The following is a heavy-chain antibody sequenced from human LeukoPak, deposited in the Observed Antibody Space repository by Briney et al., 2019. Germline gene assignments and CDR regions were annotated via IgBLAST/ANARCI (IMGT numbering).Heavy chain of an antibody. V-gene: IGHV3-15*01. D-gene: IGHD2/OR15-2a*01. Sequence: GGSLRLSCVTSGFSFSDAWLSWVRQAPGKGLEWVGRIKYDGTTDYAAPVKGRFTISRDVSKATLYLQMNSLKTEDTAIYYCTTVSHFYLGGQGTLVTVSS. J-gene: IGHJ4*02. CDR2: IKYDGTT. CDR3: TTVSHFYL. CDR1: GFSFSDAW.